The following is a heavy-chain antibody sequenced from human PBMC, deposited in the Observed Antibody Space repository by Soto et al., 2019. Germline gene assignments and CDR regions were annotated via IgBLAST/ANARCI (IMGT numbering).Heavy chain of an antibody. D-gene: IGHD5-12*01. CDR3: ARGGGWLPEF. CDR1: GGSISGYY. CDR2: IQYSGST. Sequence: QVQLQESGPGLVKPSETLSLSCTVSGGSISGYYWSWLRQPPGERLEWIGNIQYSGSTNYNPALKSRVTISVDTSKNQFSLNVNSVTAADTAIYHCARGGGWLPEFWGQGTLVTVSS. J-gene: IGHJ4*02. V-gene: IGHV4-59*01.